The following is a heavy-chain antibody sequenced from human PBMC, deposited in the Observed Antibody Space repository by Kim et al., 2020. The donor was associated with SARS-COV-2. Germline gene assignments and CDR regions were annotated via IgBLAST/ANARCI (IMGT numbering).Heavy chain of an antibody. D-gene: IGHD2-15*01. CDR3: TTDPPLYCSGGSCYFFVYFQH. CDR2: IKSKTDGGTT. J-gene: IGHJ1*01. CDR1: GFTFSNAW. V-gene: IGHV3-15*01. Sequence: GGSLRLSCAASGFTFSNAWMSWVRQAPGKGLEWVGHIKSKTDGGTTDYAAPVKGRFTISRDDSKNTLYLQMNSLKTEDTAVYYCTTDPPLYCSGGSCYFFVYFQHWGQGTLVTVSS.